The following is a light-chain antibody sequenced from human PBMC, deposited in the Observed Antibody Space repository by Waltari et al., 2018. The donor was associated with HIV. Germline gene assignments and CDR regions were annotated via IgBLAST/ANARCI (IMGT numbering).Light chain of an antibody. CDR3: HQFYVTPET. J-gene: IGKJ3*01. CDR1: QSFLDPANHQNY. CDR2: WAS. Sequence: DIVLTQSPDSLAVSLGERATIRCESSQSFLDPANHQNYLAWFQQKPGQPPRLLIYWASTRESGVPARFSGSGSGTDFTLTISSLQAEDVALYFCHQFYVTPETFGPGTRV. V-gene: IGKV4-1*01.